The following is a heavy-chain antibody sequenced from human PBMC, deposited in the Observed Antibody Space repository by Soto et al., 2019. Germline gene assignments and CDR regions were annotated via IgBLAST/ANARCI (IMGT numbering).Heavy chain of an antibody. CDR3: AHHPPYPYFDS. CDR2: IYWNDDK. V-gene: IGHV2-5*01. J-gene: IGHJ4*02. Sequence: SGPTLVNPTQTLTLTCTFSGFSLSTSGMGVGWIRQPPGKALEWLALIYWNDDKQYSPSLKSRLAISRGTSKTQVVLTMTNMDPVDTATYFCAHHPPYPYFDSWGQGTLVTVSS. CDR1: GFSLSTSGMG.